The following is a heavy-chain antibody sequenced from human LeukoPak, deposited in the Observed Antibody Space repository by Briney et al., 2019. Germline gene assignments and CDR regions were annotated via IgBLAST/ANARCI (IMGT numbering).Heavy chain of an antibody. CDR3: AKDHDYSNYLSYYYMDV. CDR1: GLTFISYG. CDR2: IRYDGSNE. D-gene: IGHD4-11*01. J-gene: IGHJ6*03. Sequence: GGSLRPSLAPPGLTFISYGMHWVRQAPAKGRGWVAFIRYDGSNEYYADSVKGRFTISRDNSKNTLYLQMNSLRAEDTAVYYCAKDHDYSNYLSYYYMDVWGKGTTVTVSS. V-gene: IGHV3-30*02.